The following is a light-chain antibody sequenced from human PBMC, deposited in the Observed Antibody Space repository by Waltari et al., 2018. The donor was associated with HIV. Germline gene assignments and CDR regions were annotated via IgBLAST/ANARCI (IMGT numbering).Light chain of an antibody. CDR1: RRDVGSYTL. Sequence: QSALTQPASVSGSPGQSITIPCTGTRRDVGSYTLVSWYQQHPGKAPKLMIYEGSKRPSGVSNRFSGSKSGNTASLTISGLQAEDEADYYCCSYAGSSTSWVFGGGTKLTVL. CDR3: CSYAGSSTSWV. CDR2: EGS. J-gene: IGLJ3*02. V-gene: IGLV2-23*01.